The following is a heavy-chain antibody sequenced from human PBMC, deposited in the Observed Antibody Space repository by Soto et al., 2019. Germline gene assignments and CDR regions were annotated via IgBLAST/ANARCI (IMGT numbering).Heavy chain of an antibody. CDR2: IWHNGKNK. J-gene: IGHJ4*02. Sequence: QVQVVESGGGVVQPGRSLRLSCVASGFAFSNFGMHWVRQVPGKGLEWVAVIWHNGKNKDYADYAKGRFTISRDNSKNILYLEMNRLRVEDTAVYYCARDPGQDEAMDYWDQGTLVTVSS. V-gene: IGHV3-33*01. CDR1: GFAFSNFG. CDR3: ARDPGQDEAMDY.